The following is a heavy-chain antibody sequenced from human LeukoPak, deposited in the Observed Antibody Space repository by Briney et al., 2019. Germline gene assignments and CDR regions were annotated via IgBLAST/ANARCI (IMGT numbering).Heavy chain of an antibody. V-gene: IGHV4-31*03. CDR3: ARDSSGYGPFDY. D-gene: IGHD3-22*01. CDR1: GGSISSGGYY. CDR2: IYYSGST. Sequence: SETLSLTCTVSGGSISSGGYYWSWIRQHPGKGLEWIGYIYYSGSTYYNPSLKSRVTISVDTSKNQFSLRLSSVTAADTAVYYCARDSSGYGPFDYWGQGTLVTVSS. J-gene: IGHJ4*02.